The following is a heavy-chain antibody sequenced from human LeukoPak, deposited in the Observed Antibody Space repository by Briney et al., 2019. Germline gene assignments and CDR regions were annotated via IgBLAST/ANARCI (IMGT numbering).Heavy chain of an antibody. D-gene: IGHD1-1*01. Sequence: PGASVKVSCKASGYTFTGYYMHWVRQAPGQGLEWMGWINPNSGGTNYAQKFQGRVTMTRDTSISTAYMELSRLRSDDTAVYYCARVLDSVTPVLAYYYGMDVWGQGTTVTVSS. CDR2: INPNSGGT. CDR1: GYTFTGYY. J-gene: IGHJ6*02. V-gene: IGHV1-2*02. CDR3: ARVLDSVTPVLAYYYGMDV.